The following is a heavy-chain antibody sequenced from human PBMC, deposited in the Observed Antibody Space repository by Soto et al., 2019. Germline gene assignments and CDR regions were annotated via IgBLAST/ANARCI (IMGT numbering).Heavy chain of an antibody. CDR1: GGTFSSYA. J-gene: IGHJ3*02. CDR3: ARGARGLGAHFDAFDI. D-gene: IGHD1-26*01. CDR2: IIPIFGTA. V-gene: IGHV1-69*12. Sequence: QVQLVQSGAEVKKPGSSVKVSCKASGGTFSSYAISWVRQAPGQGLEWMGGIIPIFGTANYAQKFQGRVTITADESASTAYMELSSLRSEDTAVYCCARGARGLGAHFDAFDIWGQGTMVTVSS.